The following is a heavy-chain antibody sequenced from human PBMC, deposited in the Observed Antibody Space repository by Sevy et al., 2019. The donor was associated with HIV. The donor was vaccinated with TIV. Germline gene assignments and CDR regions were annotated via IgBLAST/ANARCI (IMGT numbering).Heavy chain of an antibody. CDR1: GASISSSY. J-gene: IGHJ5*02. V-gene: IGHV4-59*01. CDR3: ARLQDYGSGSFSPWFGP. Sequence: SETLSLTSTISGASISSSYWSWIRQSPGKGLEWIGNLRHSGSTHFNPSLSSRVTISLDRSKNQFSLCLKSVTVADTAVYFCARLQDYGSGSFSPWFGPWGQGILVTVSS. D-gene: IGHD3-10*01. CDR2: LRHSGST.